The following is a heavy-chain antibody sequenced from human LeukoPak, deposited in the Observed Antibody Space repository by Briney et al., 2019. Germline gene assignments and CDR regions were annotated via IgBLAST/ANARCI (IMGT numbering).Heavy chain of an antibody. V-gene: IGHV3-30*02. CDR2: IQYDGSSK. J-gene: IGHJ5*02. D-gene: IGHD2-21*01. CDR1: GLTFSRNG. CDR3: AREVSAQAIHGFDP. Sequence: GGSLRLSCAASGLTFSRNGMHWVRQAPGKGLEWLAFIQYDGSSKYYADSVKGRFTVSRDNSKNTLWLQMNILRVEDTAVYYCAREVSAQAIHGFDPWGQGTLVTVSS.